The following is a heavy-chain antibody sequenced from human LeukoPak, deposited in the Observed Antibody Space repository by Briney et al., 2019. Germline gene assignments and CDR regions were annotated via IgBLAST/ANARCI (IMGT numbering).Heavy chain of an antibody. V-gene: IGHV3-74*01. D-gene: IGHD2-8*02. Sequence: GGSLRLSCAASGFTFSSYWMHWVRQGPGKRLVWVSRIKSDGSSTSYADSVKGRFTISRDNAKKSLYVQMNSLRVEDTALYYCAREGILGAFDIWGQGTMVTVSS. J-gene: IGHJ3*02. CDR2: IKSDGSST. CDR1: GFTFSSYW. CDR3: AREGILGAFDI.